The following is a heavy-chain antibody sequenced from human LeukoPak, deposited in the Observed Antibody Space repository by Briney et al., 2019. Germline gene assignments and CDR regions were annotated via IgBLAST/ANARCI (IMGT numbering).Heavy chain of an antibody. D-gene: IGHD2-2*02. CDR2: IYYSGST. Sequence: KTSETLSLTCTVSGGSISSSSYYWGWIRQPPGKGLEWIGSIYYSGSTYYNPSLKSRVTISVDASKNQFSLKLSSVTAADTAVYYCARGYCSSTSCYTHWFDPWGQGTLVIVSS. CDR3: ARGYCSSTSCYTHWFDP. J-gene: IGHJ5*02. V-gene: IGHV4-39*01. CDR1: GGSISSSSYY.